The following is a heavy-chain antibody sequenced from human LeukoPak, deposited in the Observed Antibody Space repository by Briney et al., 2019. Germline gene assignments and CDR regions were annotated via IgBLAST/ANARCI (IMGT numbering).Heavy chain of an antibody. V-gene: IGHV3-23*01. D-gene: IGHD2-21*01. CDR3: VKDPRDTYGTNWFVS. J-gene: IGHJ5*01. CDR2: ISGTGGAT. CDR1: GFSFGDYA. Sequence: GGSLRLSCVASGFSFGDYAMSWVRQAPGKGLRWVSQISGTGGATWYAGFARDRFTISRDNSKKTLYLQMSGLRVEDTAMYYCVKDPRDTYGTNWFVSWGQGTLLIVSS.